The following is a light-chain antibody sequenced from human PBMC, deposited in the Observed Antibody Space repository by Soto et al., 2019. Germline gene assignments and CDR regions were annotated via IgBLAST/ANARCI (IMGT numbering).Light chain of an antibody. J-gene: IGLJ2*01. CDR3: QAWDNSLV. V-gene: IGLV3-1*01. CDR2: QDS. Sequence: SYELTQPPSVSVSPGQTASITCSGDKLGDKYACWYQQKTGQSPVLVIYQDSKRPSGIPERFSGSNSGNTATLTISGTQAMDEADYYCQAWDNSLVFGGGTKVTVL. CDR1: KLGDKY.